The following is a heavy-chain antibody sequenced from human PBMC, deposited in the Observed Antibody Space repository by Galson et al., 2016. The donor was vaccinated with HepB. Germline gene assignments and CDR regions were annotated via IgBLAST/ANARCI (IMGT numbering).Heavy chain of an antibody. Sequence: SLRLSCAASGFTFSSYSMNWVRQAPGKGLEWVSYISSSSSTIYYADSVKGRFTISRDNAKNSLYLQMNSLRDEDTAVYYCARVRRRDPIFGVVRRTYDAFDIWGQGTMVTVSS. CDR2: ISSSSSTI. J-gene: IGHJ3*02. CDR3: ARVRRRDPIFGVVRRTYDAFDI. V-gene: IGHV3-48*02. D-gene: IGHD3-3*01. CDR1: GFTFSSYS.